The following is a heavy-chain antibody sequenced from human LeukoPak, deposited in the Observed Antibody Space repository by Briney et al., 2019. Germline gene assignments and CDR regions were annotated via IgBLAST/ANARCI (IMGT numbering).Heavy chain of an antibody. J-gene: IGHJ4*02. CDR2: IKQDGSEK. CDR3: AREGYGDYDYILDY. Sequence: GGSLRLSCAASGFTFSSYWMSWVRQAPGKGLEWVANIKQDGSEKYYVDSVKGRFTISRDNAKDSLYLQMNSLRAEDTAVYYCAREGYGDYDYILDYWGQGTLVTVSS. D-gene: IGHD4-17*01. V-gene: IGHV3-7*01. CDR1: GFTFSSYW.